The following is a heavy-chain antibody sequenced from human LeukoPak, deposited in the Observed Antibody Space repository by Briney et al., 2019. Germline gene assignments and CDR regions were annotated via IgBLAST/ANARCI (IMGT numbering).Heavy chain of an antibody. CDR2: IKEDGSET. V-gene: IGHV3-7*03. Sequence: GGSLRLSCTGSGFTFSSHWMSWVRQAPGRGLEWVANIKEDGSETYYLDSVKGRFTISRDNAKNSLYLQMNSLRAEDTAVYYCAKPHYDILTGAYYWGQGTLVTVSS. D-gene: IGHD3-9*01. J-gene: IGHJ4*02. CDR1: GFTFSSHW. CDR3: AKPHYDILTGAYY.